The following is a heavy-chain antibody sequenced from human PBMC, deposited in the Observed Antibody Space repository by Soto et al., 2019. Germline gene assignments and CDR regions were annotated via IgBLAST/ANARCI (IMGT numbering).Heavy chain of an antibody. Sequence: PGESLKISCNGSEYTFANQWIGWVRQMPGKGLEWMGIISPHNSETLYSPSVQGQVTISVDKSISTVCLQWSSLKASDTAMYYCAKRFRDVSIPGPWFDPWGQGTLVTVYS. V-gene: IGHV5-51*01. D-gene: IGHD2-2*02. CDR3: AKRFRDVSIPGPWFDP. CDR2: ISPHNSET. CDR1: EYTFANQW. J-gene: IGHJ5*02.